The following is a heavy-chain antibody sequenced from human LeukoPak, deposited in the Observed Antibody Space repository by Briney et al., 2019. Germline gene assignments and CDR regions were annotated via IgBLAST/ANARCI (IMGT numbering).Heavy chain of an antibody. J-gene: IGHJ6*04. CDR2: ITSSSRSI. D-gene: IGHD3-10*02. V-gene: IGHV3-21*01. Sequence: PGGSLRLSCAASGFTFSNAWMSWVRQAPGKGLEWASSITSSSRSIFYADSVKGRFTISRDDGKNSLYLQMNSLRVEDTAVYYCAELGITMIGGVWGKGTTVTISS. CDR3: AELGITMIGGV. CDR1: GFTFSNAW.